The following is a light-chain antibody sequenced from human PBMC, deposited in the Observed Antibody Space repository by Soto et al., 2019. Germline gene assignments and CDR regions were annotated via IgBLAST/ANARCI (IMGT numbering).Light chain of an antibody. Sequence: QSALTQPASVSASPGQSITVSCTGSKTDIGSYNLVSWYQQHPGKAPKLMIYGLNERPSGISDRFSGSKSGNTASLTISGLQAEDEADYHCCSYAGLDVLFGGGTQLTVL. CDR1: KTDIGSYNL. CDR2: GLN. CDR3: CSYAGLDVL. V-gene: IGLV2-23*02. J-gene: IGLJ2*01.